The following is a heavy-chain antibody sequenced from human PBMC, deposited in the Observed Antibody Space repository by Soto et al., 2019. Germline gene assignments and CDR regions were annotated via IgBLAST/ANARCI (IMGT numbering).Heavy chain of an antibody. V-gene: IGHV4-30-4*01. CDR3: AREEPLRFLEWLSPSTLHYYGMDV. J-gene: IGHJ6*02. D-gene: IGHD3-3*01. Sequence: QVQLQESGPGLVKPSQTLSLTCTVSGGSISSGDYYWSWIRQPPGKGLEWIGYIYYSGSTYYNPSLKSRVTISVDTSKNQFSLKLSSVTAADTAVYYCAREEPLRFLEWLSPSTLHYYGMDVWGQGTTVTVSS. CDR2: IYYSGST. CDR1: GGSISSGDYY.